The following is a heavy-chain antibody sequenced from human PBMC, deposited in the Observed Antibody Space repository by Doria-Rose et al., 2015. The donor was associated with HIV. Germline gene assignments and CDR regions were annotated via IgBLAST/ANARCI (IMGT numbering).Heavy chain of an antibody. CDR1: GGSIISGYY. D-gene: IGHD3-16*01. CDR3: ARDRGEGLDLAYYYGMDV. Sequence: LSLTCTVSGGSIISGYYWSWTRQHPGKGLEWIGYIYYSGTTHYNPSLRSRVIISVDTSKNQFSLKLRSVTAADTAVYFCARDRGEGLDLAYYYGMDVWGQGTTVTVSS. J-gene: IGHJ6*02. CDR2: IYYSGTT. V-gene: IGHV4-31*03.